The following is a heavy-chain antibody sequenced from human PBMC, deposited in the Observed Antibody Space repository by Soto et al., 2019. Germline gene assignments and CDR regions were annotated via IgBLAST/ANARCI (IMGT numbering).Heavy chain of an antibody. Sequence: EVQLLESGGGLVQPGGSLRLSCAASGFTFSNYAMSWVRQAPGKGLEWVSAVSAGGDNSYYTDSVKGRFTISRDDSKNTLYLQLNSLRAEDTAVYHCAQSSSGWSIFDYWGQGTLVTVSS. CDR1: GFTFSNYA. D-gene: IGHD6-19*01. CDR3: AQSSSGWSIFDY. J-gene: IGHJ4*02. V-gene: IGHV3-23*01. CDR2: VSAGGDNS.